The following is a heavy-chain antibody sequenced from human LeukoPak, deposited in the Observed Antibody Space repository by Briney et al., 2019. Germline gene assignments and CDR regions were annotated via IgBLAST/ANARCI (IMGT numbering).Heavy chain of an antibody. CDR1: GFTFSSYD. D-gene: IGHD3-22*01. CDR3: ARVALDSSGYYSFDY. CDR2: IGTAGDT. Sequence: GGSLRLSCAASGFTFSSYDMHWVRQATGKGLEWVSAIGTAGDTYYPGSVKGRFTISRENAKNSLYLQMNSLRAGDTAVYYCARVALDSSGYYSFDYWGQGTLVTDSS. V-gene: IGHV3-13*01. J-gene: IGHJ4*02.